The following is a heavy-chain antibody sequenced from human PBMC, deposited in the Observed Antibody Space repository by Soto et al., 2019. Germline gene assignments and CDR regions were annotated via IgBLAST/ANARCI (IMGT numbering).Heavy chain of an antibody. Sequence: QVQFVQSGAEVKEPGASVKVSCKASGYTFTSYGLHWVRQAPGQSLEWMGWINPDNGDTKHSQKFQGRATITRDTSASTAYMELRSLRYEDTAVYYCARDDGDRAFDIWGQGSTITVSS. CDR1: GYTFTSYG. J-gene: IGHJ3*02. D-gene: IGHD2-21*01. V-gene: IGHV1-3*01. CDR3: ARDDGDRAFDI. CDR2: INPDNGDT.